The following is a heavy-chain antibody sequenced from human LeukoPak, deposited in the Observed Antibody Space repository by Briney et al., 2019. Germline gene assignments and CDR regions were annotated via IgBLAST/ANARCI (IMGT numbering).Heavy chain of an antibody. CDR2: IYYSGST. V-gene: IGHV4-39*01. CDR3: ARHYGP. CDR1: GGSISGSSYY. J-gene: IGHJ4*02. D-gene: IGHD3-10*01. Sequence: SETLSLTCTVSGGSISGSSYYWGWIRQPPGKGLEWIGSIYYSGSTYYNPSLKSRVTISVDTSKNQFSLKLNSVTATDTAVYYRARHYGPWGQGTLVTVSS.